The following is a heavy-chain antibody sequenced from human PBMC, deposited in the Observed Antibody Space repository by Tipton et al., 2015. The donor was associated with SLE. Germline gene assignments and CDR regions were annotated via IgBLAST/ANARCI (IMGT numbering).Heavy chain of an antibody. J-gene: IGHJ6*02. CDR2: MYYSGST. V-gene: IGHV4-59*01. D-gene: IGHD1-14*01. CDR1: GGSISSFY. CDR3: AGSNRAGYFYYGMDV. Sequence: GLVKPSETLSLSCTVSGGSISSFYWSWIRQPPGKGLEWIGYMYYSGSTNYNPSLKSRVTIFVDTSKNQISLKLSSVTAADTAVYYCAGSNRAGYFYYGMDVRGQGTTVTVSS.